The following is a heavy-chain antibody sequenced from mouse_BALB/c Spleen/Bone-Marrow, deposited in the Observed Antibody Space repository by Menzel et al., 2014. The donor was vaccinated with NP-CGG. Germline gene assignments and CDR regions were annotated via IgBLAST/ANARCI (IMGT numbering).Heavy chain of an antibody. CDR2: INPYNDGT. D-gene: IGHD2-14*01. CDR1: GYAFTSYV. CDR3: ASPYYRYDGFAY. J-gene: IGHJ3*01. V-gene: IGHV1-14*01. Sequence: VQLQQSGPELVKPGASVKMSCKASGYAFTSYVMHWVKQKPGQGLEWIGYINPYNDGTKYNEKFKGKATLTSDKSSSTAYMELSILTSEDSAVYYCASPYYRYDGFAYWGQGTLVTVSA.